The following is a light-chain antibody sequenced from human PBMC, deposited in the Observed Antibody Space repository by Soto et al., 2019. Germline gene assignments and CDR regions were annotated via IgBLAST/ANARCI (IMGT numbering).Light chain of an antibody. CDR3: QQANSFSWT. Sequence: DIQMTQSPSTVSAYVGDSVTITGRASQSITTWLAWYQQRPGKDPKLLIYDVSSLQSGVPSKFSGSGSGTDFNLTISRLQTEDFATYYCQQANSFSWTFGQGTKVDIK. J-gene: IGKJ1*01. CDR1: QSITTW. CDR2: DVS. V-gene: IGKV1-12*01.